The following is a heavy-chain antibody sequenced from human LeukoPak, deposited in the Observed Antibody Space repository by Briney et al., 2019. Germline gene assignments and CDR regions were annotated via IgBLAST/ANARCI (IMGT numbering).Heavy chain of an antibody. CDR2: IYYSGST. Sequence: SGTLSLTCAVSGGSISSSNWWSWVRQPPGKGLEWIGYIYYSGSTNYNPSLKSRVTISVDTSKNQFSLKLSSVAAADTAVYYCARWGSDDAFDIWGQGTMVTVSS. J-gene: IGHJ3*02. CDR1: GGSISSSNW. V-gene: IGHV4-4*02. D-gene: IGHD7-27*01. CDR3: ARWGSDDAFDI.